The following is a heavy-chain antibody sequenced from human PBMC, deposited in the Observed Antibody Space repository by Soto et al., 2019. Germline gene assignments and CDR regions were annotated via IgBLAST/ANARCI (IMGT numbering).Heavy chain of an antibody. Sequence: QVQLQQWGAGLLKPSETLSLTCAVYGGSFSGYYWSWIRQPPGKGLEWIGEINHSGSTNYNPSLKSRVTISVDTSKNQFSLKLSSVAAADTAVYYCAREFSVAGGYCSGGSCYPGPSFDYWGQGTLVTVSS. CDR2: INHSGST. V-gene: IGHV4-34*01. CDR3: AREFSVAGGYCSGGSCYPGPSFDY. J-gene: IGHJ4*02. D-gene: IGHD2-15*01. CDR1: GGSFSGYY.